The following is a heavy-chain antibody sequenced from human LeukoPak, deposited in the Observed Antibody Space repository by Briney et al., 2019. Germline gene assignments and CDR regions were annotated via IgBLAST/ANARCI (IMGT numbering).Heavy chain of an antibody. CDR2: ISAYNGNT. J-gene: IGHJ4*02. Sequence: GASVKVSCKASGDTFTSYGISWVRQAPGQGLEWMGWISAYNGNTNYAQKLQGRVTMTTDTSTSTAYMELRSLRSDDTAVYYCARDPTYYDYVWGSYRPLDYWGQGTLVTVSS. D-gene: IGHD3-16*02. CDR1: GDTFTSYG. CDR3: ARDPTYYDYVWGSYRPLDY. V-gene: IGHV1-18*01.